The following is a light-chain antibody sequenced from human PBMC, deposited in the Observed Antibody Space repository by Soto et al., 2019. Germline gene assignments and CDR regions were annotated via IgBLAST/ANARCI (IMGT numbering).Light chain of an antibody. V-gene: IGLV2-14*01. J-gene: IGLJ1*01. CDR2: DVS. CDR1: SSDVGGYNF. Sequence: QSALTQPASVSGSPGQSITISCTGTSSDVGGYNFVSWYQQHPGKAPKLMIYDVSNRPSGLSNRFSGSKSGNTASLTISGLQAEDEADYYCSSYTSGSTYVFGTGTKLTVL. CDR3: SSYTSGSTYV.